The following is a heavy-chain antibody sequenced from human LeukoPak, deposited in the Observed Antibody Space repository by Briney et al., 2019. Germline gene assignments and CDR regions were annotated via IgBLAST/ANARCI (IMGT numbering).Heavy chain of an antibody. CDR2: IYYSGST. CDR1: GGSISSGDYY. V-gene: IGHV4-30-4*08. Sequence: SQTLSLTCTVSGGSISSGDYYWSWIRQPPRRGLEWIGYIYYSGSTYYNPSLKSRVTISVDTSKNQFSLKLSSVTAADTAVYYCARGRAVVVVPANWFDPWGQGTLVTVSS. D-gene: IGHD2-2*01. CDR3: ARGRAVVVVPANWFDP. J-gene: IGHJ5*02.